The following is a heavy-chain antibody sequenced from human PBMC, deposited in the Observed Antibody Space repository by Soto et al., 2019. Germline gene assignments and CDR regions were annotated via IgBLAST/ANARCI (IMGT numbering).Heavy chain of an antibody. Sequence: PGESLKISCKGSGHSFTSYWIGWVRQMPGKGLEWMGIIYPGDSDTRYSPSFQGQVTISADKSISTAYLQWSSLKASDTAMYYCARQVVSGYSYGYGMDVWGQGTTVTVSS. J-gene: IGHJ6*02. D-gene: IGHD5-18*01. V-gene: IGHV5-51*01. CDR1: GHSFTSYW. CDR2: IYPGDSDT. CDR3: ARQVVSGYSYGYGMDV.